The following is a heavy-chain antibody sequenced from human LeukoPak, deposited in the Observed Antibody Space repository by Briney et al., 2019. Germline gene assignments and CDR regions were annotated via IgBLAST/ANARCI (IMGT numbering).Heavy chain of an antibody. Sequence: PGGSLRLSCAASGFIVSSDFMNWVRQAPGKGLEWVSVMNSGGSTFYADSVKGRFIISRDKSRNMLYFQMNSLRVDDTAVYYCTRGGSMVRGVLWGQGTLVTVSS. V-gene: IGHV3-53*01. J-gene: IGHJ4*02. D-gene: IGHD3-10*01. CDR2: MNSGGST. CDR3: TRGGSMVRGVL. CDR1: GFIVSSDF.